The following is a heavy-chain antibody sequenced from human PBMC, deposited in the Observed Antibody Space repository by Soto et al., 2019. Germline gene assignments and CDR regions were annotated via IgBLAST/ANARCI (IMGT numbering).Heavy chain of an antibody. Sequence: SETLSLTCTVSGGSTSSDNYWSWIRQPPGKGLEWIGHIYYSGNTDYNPSLKSRLAISIDTSKNQFSLKLSSVTAADTAVYFCAREGGESSDGLYYFDPWGQGSLVTVSS. V-gene: IGHV4-30-4*01. CDR2: IYYSGNT. CDR3: AREGGESSDGLYYFDP. J-gene: IGHJ4*02. D-gene: IGHD3-16*01. CDR1: GGSTSSDNY.